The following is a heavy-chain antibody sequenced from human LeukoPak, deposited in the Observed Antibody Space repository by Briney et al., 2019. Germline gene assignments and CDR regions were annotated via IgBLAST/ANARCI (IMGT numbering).Heavy chain of an antibody. D-gene: IGHD2-8*01. CDR2: MNPNSGGT. V-gene: IGHV1-18*01. CDR1: GYTFTSYD. J-gene: IGHJ4*02. Sequence: ASVKVSCKASGYTFTSYDINWVRQATGQGLEWMGWMNPNSGGTNYAQKLQGRVTMTTDTSTSTAYMELRSLRSDDTAVYYCARAGYCTNGVCYMIDYWGQGTLVTVSS. CDR3: ARAGYCTNGVCYMIDY.